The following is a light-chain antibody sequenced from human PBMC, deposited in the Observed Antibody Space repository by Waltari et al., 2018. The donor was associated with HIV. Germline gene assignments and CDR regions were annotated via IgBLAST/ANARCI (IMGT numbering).Light chain of an antibody. CDR1: KSISNN. CDR2: DAS. Sequence: DIVMTQPPATLSLPPGARATLPCRAGKSISNNLAWYQQKPGQAPRLLMYDASTRATGVPARFSGSGSGTEFTLTISSLQSEDFAVYYCQQYSNWPPYTFGQGTKLEIK. CDR3: QQYSNWPPYT. J-gene: IGKJ2*01. V-gene: IGKV3-15*01.